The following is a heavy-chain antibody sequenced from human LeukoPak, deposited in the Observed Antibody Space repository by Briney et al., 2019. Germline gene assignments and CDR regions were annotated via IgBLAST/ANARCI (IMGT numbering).Heavy chain of an antibody. V-gene: IGHV3-23*01. Sequence: GGSLRLSCAASGFTFSSYAMSWVRQAPGKGLEWVSAISGSGGSTYYADSVKGRFTISRDNSKNTLYLQMNSLRAEDTAVYYCAKDLGRYFDWLLFDYWGQGTLATVSS. J-gene: IGHJ4*02. CDR1: GFTFSSYA. CDR3: AKDLGRYFDWLLFDY. CDR2: ISGSGGST. D-gene: IGHD3-9*01.